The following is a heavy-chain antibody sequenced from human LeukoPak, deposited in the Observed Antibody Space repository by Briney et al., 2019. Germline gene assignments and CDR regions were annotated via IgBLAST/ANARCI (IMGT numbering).Heavy chain of an antibody. D-gene: IGHD5-18*01. V-gene: IGHV4-59*01. CDR3: ARTTEGGYTYGYSYYYYVDV. J-gene: IGHJ6*03. CDR1: GGSISSYY. CDR2: IYYSGST. Sequence: ASETLSLTCTVSGGSISSYYWSWIRQPPGKGLEWIGYIYYSGSTNYNPSLKSRVTISVDTSKNQFSLKLSSVTAADTAVYYCARTTEGGYTYGYSYYYYVDVWGKGTTVTISS.